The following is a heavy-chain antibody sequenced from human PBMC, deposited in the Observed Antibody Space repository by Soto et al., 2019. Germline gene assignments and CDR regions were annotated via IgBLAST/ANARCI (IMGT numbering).Heavy chain of an antibody. D-gene: IGHD6-19*01. J-gene: IGHJ4*02. V-gene: IGHV4-59*08. CDR2: IYYSGST. CDR3: ARQEYSSGWYHNDY. CDR1: GGSISSYY. Sequence: SETLSLTCTVSGGSISSYYWSWLRQPPGKGLEWIGYIYYSGSTDYNPSLKSRVTISVDTSKNQFSLKLSSVTAADTAVYYCARQEYSSGWYHNDYWGQGILVTVSS.